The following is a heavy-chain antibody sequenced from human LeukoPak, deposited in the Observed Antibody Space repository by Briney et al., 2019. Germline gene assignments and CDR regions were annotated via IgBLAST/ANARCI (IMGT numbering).Heavy chain of an antibody. D-gene: IGHD4-23*01. V-gene: IGHV4-4*07. CDR1: GDSISRYY. CDR2: IYSSGST. CDR3: ARDRDGGPPI. J-gene: IGHJ3*02. Sequence: SETLSLTCTVSGDSISRYYWSWIRQPAGKGLEWIGRIYSSGSTKYSPSLKSRVTMSVDTSKNQFSLKLSSVTAADTAVYYCARDRDGGPPIWGQGTMVTVSS.